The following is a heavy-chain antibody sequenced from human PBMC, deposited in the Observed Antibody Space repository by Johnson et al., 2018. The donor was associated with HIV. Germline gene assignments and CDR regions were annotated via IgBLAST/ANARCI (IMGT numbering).Heavy chain of an antibody. CDR3: AIAMVESAFDI. Sequence: QVQLVESGGGVVRPGGSLRLSCAASGFTFSGYYMRWVRQAPGKGLEWVSFIRSSGSNIYYADSVKGRFTISRDNAKNALYLQMNSLGAEDTVVHYCAIAMVESAFDIWGQGTMVTVSS. J-gene: IGHJ3*02. V-gene: IGHV3-11*04. CDR2: IRSSGSNI. CDR1: GFTFSGYY. D-gene: IGHD3-10*01.